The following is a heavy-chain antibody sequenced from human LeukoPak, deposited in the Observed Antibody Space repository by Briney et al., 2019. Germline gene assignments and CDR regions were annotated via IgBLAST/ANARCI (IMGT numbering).Heavy chain of an antibody. D-gene: IGHD3-16*02. J-gene: IGHJ4*02. CDR1: GGTFSSYA. CDR3: ARDDYVWGSYRYPLDY. CDR2: IIPIFGTA. V-gene: IGHV1-69*01. Sequence: SVKVSCKASGGTFSSYAISWVRQAPGQGLEWMGGIIPIFGTANYAQKFQGRVTITADESTSTAYMELSSLRSEDTAVYYCARDDYVWGSYRYPLDYWGQGTLVTASS.